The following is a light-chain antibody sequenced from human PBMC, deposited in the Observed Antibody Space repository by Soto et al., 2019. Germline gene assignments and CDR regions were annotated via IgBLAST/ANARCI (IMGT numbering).Light chain of an antibody. Sequence: DLQMTQSPSSLSASVGDRVTITCRASQSISSSLNWYQQRPGKAPNLLIYAASSLQSGVPSRFSGSGSGTDFTLTISSLQPEDFATYYCQQSFSTLGRTFGQGTKVEIK. CDR1: QSISSS. V-gene: IGKV1-39*01. CDR2: AAS. J-gene: IGKJ1*01. CDR3: QQSFSTLGRT.